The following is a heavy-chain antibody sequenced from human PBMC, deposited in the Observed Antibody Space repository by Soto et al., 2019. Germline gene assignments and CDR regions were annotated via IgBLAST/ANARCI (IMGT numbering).Heavy chain of an antibody. CDR1: GGSFSGYY. CDR2: INHSGST. V-gene: IGHV4-34*01. CDR3: ARKVVVVPAASTTAYYGMDV. D-gene: IGHD2-2*01. J-gene: IGHJ6*02. Sequence: QVQLQQWGAGLLKPSETLSLTCAVYGGSFSGYYWSWIRQPPGKGLEWIGEINHSGSTNYNPYLTGRVTKSIDTSKKPFSLKLSSVTAADTAVYYCARKVVVVPAASTTAYYGMDVWGQGTTVTVSS.